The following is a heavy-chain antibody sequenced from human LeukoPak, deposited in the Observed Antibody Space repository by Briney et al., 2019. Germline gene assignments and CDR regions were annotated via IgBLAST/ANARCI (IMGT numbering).Heavy chain of an antibody. J-gene: IGHJ6*02. D-gene: IGHD3-10*01. CDR2: IRSKANSYAT. V-gene: IGHV3-73*01. CDR1: GFTFSGSA. CDR3: TSRNYYGSGSPNYYYYGMDV. Sequence: PGGSLKLSCAASGFTFSGSAMHWVRQASGKGLEWVGRIRSKANSYATAYAASVKGRFTIARDDSKNTAYLQMNRLKTEDTAVYYCTSRNYYGSGSPNYYYYGMDVWGQGTTVTVSS.